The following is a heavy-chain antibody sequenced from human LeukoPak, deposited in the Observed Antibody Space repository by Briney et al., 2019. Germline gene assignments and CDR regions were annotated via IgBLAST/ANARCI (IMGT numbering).Heavy chain of an antibody. D-gene: IGHD6-19*01. CDR2: ISGSGGST. J-gene: IGHJ4*02. V-gene: IGHV3-23*01. CDR3: ATLGYSSGWSHFDY. CDR1: GFTFSSYA. Sequence: GGSLRLSCAASGFTFSSYAMSWVRQAPGKGLEWVSAISGSGGSTYYADSVKGRFTISRDNSKNTLYLQMNSLRAEDTAVYYCATLGYSSGWSHFDYWGQGTLVTVSS.